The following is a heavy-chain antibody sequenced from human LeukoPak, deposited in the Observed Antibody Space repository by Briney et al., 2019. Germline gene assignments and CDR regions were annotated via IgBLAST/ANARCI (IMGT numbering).Heavy chain of an antibody. D-gene: IGHD3-10*01. Sequence: KPSETLSLTCTVSGYSISSGYYWGWIRQPPGKGLEWIGSIYHSGSTYYNPSLKSRVTISVDTSKNQFSLKLSSVTAADTAVYYCARVTKLAKTYYYGSGSYYSRGFFDYWGQGTLVTVSS. CDR3: ARVTKLAKTYYYGSGSYYSRGFFDY. CDR2: IYHSGST. V-gene: IGHV4-38-2*02. CDR1: GYSISSGYY. J-gene: IGHJ4*02.